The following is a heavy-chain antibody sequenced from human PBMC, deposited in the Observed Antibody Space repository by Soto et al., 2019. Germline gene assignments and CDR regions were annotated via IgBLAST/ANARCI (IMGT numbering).Heavy chain of an antibody. D-gene: IGHD5-12*01. CDR1: GFTFSSYP. Sequence: EVQLLGSGGGLVRPGGSLRLSCAGSGFTFSSYPMSWVRQAPGKGPEWVAAIKAAGGDTYYADSVKGRFTISRDNFNDILYRQMNSLTVEDTAMYYCKRDVVASSPPGADYWGQGTLVTVSS. J-gene: IGHJ4*02. CDR3: KRDVVASSPPGADY. V-gene: IGHV3-23*01. CDR2: IKAAGGDT.